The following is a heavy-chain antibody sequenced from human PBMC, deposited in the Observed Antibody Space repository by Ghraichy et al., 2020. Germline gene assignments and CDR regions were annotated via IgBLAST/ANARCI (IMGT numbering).Heavy chain of an antibody. V-gene: IGHV1-18*04. CDR3: ARDVAGRVAPPTSGEFEY. CDR2: ISGYNGNT. J-gene: IGHJ4*02. Sequence: ASVKVSCKTSGYTFTNNGISWVRQAPGQGLEWMGWISGYNGNTNHAQNLQGRVTLTTDTSPSTAYLELRSLRSDDTAVYYCARDVAGRVAPPTSGEFEYWGQGTRGTVAS. D-gene: IGHD6-6*01. CDR1: GYTFTNNG.